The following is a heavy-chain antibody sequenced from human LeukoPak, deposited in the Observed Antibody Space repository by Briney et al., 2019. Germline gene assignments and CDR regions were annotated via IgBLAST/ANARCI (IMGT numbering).Heavy chain of an antibody. Sequence: GGSLRLSCAASGFTFSSYSMNWVRQAPGKGLEWVSSISSSSSYIYYADSVKGRFTISRDNVKNSLYLEMNSLRVEDSAVYYCARDHYFDISGYLDYWGQGTPVTVSS. D-gene: IGHD3-22*01. J-gene: IGHJ4*02. CDR2: ISSSSSYI. CDR3: ARDHYFDISGYLDY. CDR1: GFTFSSYS. V-gene: IGHV3-21*06.